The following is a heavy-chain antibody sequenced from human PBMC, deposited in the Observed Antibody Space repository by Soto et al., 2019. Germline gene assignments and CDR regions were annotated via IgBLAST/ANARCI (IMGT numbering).Heavy chain of an antibody. CDR1: GGSISSYY. CDR2: IYYSGST. J-gene: IGHJ4*02. Sequence: QVQLQESGPGLVKPSETLSLTCTVYGGSISSYYWSWIRQPPGKGLEWIGYIYYSGSTNYNPSLKSRVTISVDTSKNQFSLKLSAVTAADTAVYYCARAATYCSGSYYIDYWGQGTLVNVSS. D-gene: IGHD3-10*01. CDR3: ARAATYCSGSYYIDY. V-gene: IGHV4-59*01.